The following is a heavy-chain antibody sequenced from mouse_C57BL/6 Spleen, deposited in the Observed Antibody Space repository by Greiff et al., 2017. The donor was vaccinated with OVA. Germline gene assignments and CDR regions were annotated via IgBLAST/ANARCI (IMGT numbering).Heavy chain of an antibody. CDR3: ARCGYLYYFDY. CDR2: INPGSGGT. CDR1: GYAFTNYL. Sequence: VQLQQSGAELVRPGTSVKVSCKASGYAFTNYLIEWVKQRPGQGLEWIGVINPGSGGTNYNEKFKGKATLTADKSSSTAYMQLSSLTSEDSAVYFCARCGYLYYFDYWGQGTTLTVSS. V-gene: IGHV1-54*01. D-gene: IGHD2-2*01. J-gene: IGHJ2*01.